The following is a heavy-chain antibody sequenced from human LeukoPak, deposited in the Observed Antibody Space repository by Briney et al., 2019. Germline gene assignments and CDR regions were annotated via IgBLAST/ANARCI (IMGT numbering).Heavy chain of an antibody. CDR1: GYSINNYW. D-gene: IGHD2-15*01. J-gene: IGHJ5*02. Sequence: GESLKISCMGSGYSINNYWIGWVRQMPGKGLEWMGIIYPADSDIRYSPSFQGQVTISADKSISTAYLQWSSLKASDTAMYYCARQEYCSGGSCYTWFDPWGQGTLVIVSS. CDR2: IYPADSDI. V-gene: IGHV5-51*01. CDR3: ARQEYCSGGSCYTWFDP.